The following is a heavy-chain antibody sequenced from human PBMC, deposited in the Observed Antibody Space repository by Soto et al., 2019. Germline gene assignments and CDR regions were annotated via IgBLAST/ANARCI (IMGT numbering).Heavy chain of an antibody. CDR2: VGYEGSND. D-gene: IGHD3-3*01. Sequence: QVQLVESGGGVVQPGRSLRLSCAASGFTFSHYTMHWVRQAPGKGLEWVAVVGYEGSNDYYADSVKGRFTISRDNSKNTLYLQMNSLRAEDTAVYYCAREDYDFWSGYEPFDYWGQGTLVTVSS. J-gene: IGHJ4*02. V-gene: IGHV3-33*01. CDR1: GFTFSHYT. CDR3: AREDYDFWSGYEPFDY.